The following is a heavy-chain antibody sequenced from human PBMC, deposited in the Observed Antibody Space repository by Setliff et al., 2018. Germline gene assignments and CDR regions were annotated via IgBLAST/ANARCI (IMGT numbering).Heavy chain of an antibody. CDR1: GFTFTDYL. D-gene: IGHD5-12*01. Sequence: ASVKVSCKASGFTFTDYLMNWMRQAPEQGLEWMGRINLNTGNIFYAQEFQGRVTLTRDTSISTAYMELTGLRYDDTAIYYCARDTLALKDITLFDYWGQGTLVTVSS. CDR2: INLNTGNI. J-gene: IGHJ4*02. CDR3: ARDTLALKDITLFDY. V-gene: IGHV1-2*02.